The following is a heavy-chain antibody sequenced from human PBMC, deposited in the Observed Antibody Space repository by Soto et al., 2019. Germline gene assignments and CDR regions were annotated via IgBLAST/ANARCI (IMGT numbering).Heavy chain of an antibody. CDR1: GFTFSSYS. CDR3: ARPNSSSLGLD. J-gene: IGHJ4*02. Sequence: EVQLVESGGGLVKPGGSLRLSCAASGFTFSSYSMNWVRQAPGKGLEWVSSISSSSSYIYYADSVKGRFTISRDNAKNSLYLHMNSLRAEDTAVYYCARPNSSSLGLDWGQGTLVTVSS. CDR2: ISSSSSYI. V-gene: IGHV3-21*01. D-gene: IGHD6-13*01.